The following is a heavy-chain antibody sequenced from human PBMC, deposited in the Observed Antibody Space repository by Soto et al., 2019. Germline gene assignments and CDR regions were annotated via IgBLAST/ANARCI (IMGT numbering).Heavy chain of an antibody. CDR1: GDSITGHY. V-gene: IGHV4-59*11. Sequence: SETLSLTCTVSGDSITGHYWSWIRQPPGKGLEWIGYIYYNGNTEYNPSLESRVTMSVDTSKNQFSLKLRSVTPADTAVYYCAKYGRPKAERCTLEYWGQGALVAVSS. D-gene: IGHD2-8*01. CDR3: AKYGRPKAERCTLEY. CDR2: IYYNGNT. J-gene: IGHJ4*02.